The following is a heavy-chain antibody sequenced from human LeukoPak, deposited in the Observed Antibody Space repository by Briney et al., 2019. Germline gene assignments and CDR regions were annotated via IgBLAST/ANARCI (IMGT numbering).Heavy chain of an antibody. CDR3: ARISRIFGVVISYFDY. D-gene: IGHD3-3*01. J-gene: IGHJ4*02. CDR1: GGSFSGYY. Sequence: PSETLSLTCAVYGGSFSGYYWSWIRQPPGKGLEWIGKINHSGSTNYNPSLKSRVTISVDTSKNQFSLKLSSVTAADTAVYYCARISRIFGVVISYFDYWGQGTLVTVSS. V-gene: IGHV4-34*01. CDR2: INHSGST.